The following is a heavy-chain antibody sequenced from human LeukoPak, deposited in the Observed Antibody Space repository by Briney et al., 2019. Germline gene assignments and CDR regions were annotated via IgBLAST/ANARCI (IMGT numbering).Heavy chain of an antibody. CDR2: IWYDGSNK. J-gene: IGHJ4*02. V-gene: IGHV3-33*01. D-gene: IGHD3-22*01. CDR3: ARDLNYDSSGSVPFDY. CDR1: GFTFSSYG. Sequence: PGGSLRLSCAASGFTFSSYGMHWVRQAPGKGLEWVAVIWYDGSNKYYADSVKGRFTISRDNSKNTLYLQMNSLRAEDTAVYYCARDLNYDSSGSVPFDYWGQGTLVTVSS.